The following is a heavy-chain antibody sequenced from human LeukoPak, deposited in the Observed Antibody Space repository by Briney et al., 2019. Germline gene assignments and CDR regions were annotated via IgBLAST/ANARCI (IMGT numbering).Heavy chain of an antibody. CDR1: GFTFSSYW. Sequence: GGSLRLSCAASGFTFSSYWMSWVRQAPGKGLEWVANIKPDESEKFYVDSVKGRFTISRDNAKKSLYLQMNTLRVEDTAVYYCARSPDGFDYWGQGTLVTVPS. D-gene: IGHD1-14*01. CDR3: ARSPDGFDY. V-gene: IGHV3-7*03. CDR2: IKPDESEK. J-gene: IGHJ4*02.